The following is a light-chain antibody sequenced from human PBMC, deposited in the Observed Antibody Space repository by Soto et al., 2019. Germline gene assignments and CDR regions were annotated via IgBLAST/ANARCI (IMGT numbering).Light chain of an antibody. Sequence: EMVMTQSTATLSVSPGVRATLSCTASQSVGSNLAWYQQTPGQAPKLLIYGAPTMDSGIPARFSGSGSGADFTLTISSLQPEDFAVYYCQQYNNWPRTFGRGTKVDIK. CDR3: QQYNNWPRT. V-gene: IGKV3-15*01. J-gene: IGKJ1*01. CDR1: QSVGSN. CDR2: GAP.